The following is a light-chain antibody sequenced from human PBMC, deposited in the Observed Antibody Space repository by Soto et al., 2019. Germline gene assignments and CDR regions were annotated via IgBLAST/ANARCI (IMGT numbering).Light chain of an antibody. Sequence: EIVLTQSPGTLSLSPGESATLSYRASQTISSNYFAWYQQKPGQAPRLLIYGISTRATGIPDSFSGSGSGTDFTLTISRLEPEELAVYDCEQYGSPPRTVGQGTKGDI. CDR3: EQYGSPPRT. CDR1: QTISSNY. V-gene: IGKV3-20*01. J-gene: IGKJ1*01. CDR2: GIS.